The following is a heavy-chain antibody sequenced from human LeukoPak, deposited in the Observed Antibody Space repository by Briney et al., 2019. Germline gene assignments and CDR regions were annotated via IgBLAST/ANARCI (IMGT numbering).Heavy chain of an antibody. CDR3: ARHEADFWSGPDY. CDR2: IYPVDSDN. J-gene: IGHJ4*02. CDR1: GYSFTNYW. Sequence: GDSLKISCKGSGYSFTNYWIGWVRQMPGKGLEWMGIIYPVDSDNRYSPAFQGQVIISDDKSITTAYLQWSSLKASDTAMYYCARHEADFWSGPDYWGQGTLVTVSS. V-gene: IGHV5-51*01. D-gene: IGHD3-3*01.